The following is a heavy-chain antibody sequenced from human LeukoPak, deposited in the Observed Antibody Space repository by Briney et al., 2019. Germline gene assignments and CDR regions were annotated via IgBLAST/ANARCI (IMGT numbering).Heavy chain of an antibody. D-gene: IGHD4-11*01. J-gene: IGHJ5*02. V-gene: IGHV4-59*08. CDR3: ARRVAVGNYFDP. CDR2: IYYSGST. Sequence: SETLSLTCTVSGGSLSSYYWSWVRQPPGKGLQWIGYIYYSGSTNYNPSLKSRVSISLNTSKNQFSLRLRSVTAADTAVYYCARRVAVGNYFDPWGQGTLVTVSS. CDR1: GGSLSSYY.